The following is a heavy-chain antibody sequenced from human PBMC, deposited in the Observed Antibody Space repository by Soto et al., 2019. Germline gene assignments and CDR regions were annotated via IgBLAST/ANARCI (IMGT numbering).Heavy chain of an antibody. D-gene: IGHD3-3*01. Sequence: QITLRESGPTVVKPTQTLTLTCTFSGFSLNTAGGGVGWIRQPPGKALECVALIYCDDDKRYNPSLKRRLVITKDSSKNRVVLTMTNVDPVDTATYYCAHLVTADDSEYFDFWGQGTLVPVSP. CDR3: AHLVTADDSEYFDF. J-gene: IGHJ4*02. V-gene: IGHV2-5*02. CDR2: IYCDDDK. CDR1: GFSLNTAGGG.